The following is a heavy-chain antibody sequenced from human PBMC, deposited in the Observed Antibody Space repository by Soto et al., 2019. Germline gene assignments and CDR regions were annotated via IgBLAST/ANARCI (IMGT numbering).Heavy chain of an antibody. CDR1: GFTVSNNY. V-gene: IGHV3-53*01. CDR2: IYSGGYT. D-gene: IGHD6-19*01. Sequence: GGSLRLSCAVSGFTVSNNYMSGVRQAPGKGREGVSVIYSGGYTAYGDSVKGRFTISRDNSRDTLYLQMNSLRVDDTAVYYCGKERRGSGWSGCHFWGQGALVTVSS. J-gene: IGHJ4*02. CDR3: GKERRGSGWSGCHF.